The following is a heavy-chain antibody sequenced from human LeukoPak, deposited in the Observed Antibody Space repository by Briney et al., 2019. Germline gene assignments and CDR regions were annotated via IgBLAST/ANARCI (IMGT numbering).Heavy chain of an antibody. D-gene: IGHD6-6*01. CDR2: INPNSGGT. CDR1: GYTFTGYY. J-gene: IGHJ4*02. Sequence: ASVKVSCKASGYTFTGYYMHWVRQAPGQGLEWMGWINPNSGGTNYAQKFQGRVTMTRDMSISTAYMELSRLRSDDTAVYYCARDRIQKLRHFDYWGQGTLVTVSS. V-gene: IGHV1-2*02. CDR3: ARDRIQKLRHFDY.